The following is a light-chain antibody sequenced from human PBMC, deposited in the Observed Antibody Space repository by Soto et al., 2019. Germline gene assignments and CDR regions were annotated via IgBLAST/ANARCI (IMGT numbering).Light chain of an antibody. CDR2: TAS. Sequence: AIQMTQSPSSLSASVGDRVTITCRASQAIRSDLGWYQQKPGKAPKVLIYTASNLQSGVPSRFSGSGSGTDFTLTISNLQPEDFATYYCLQDNNFPLTFGGGTKVEMK. CDR3: LQDNNFPLT. CDR1: QAIRSD. J-gene: IGKJ4*01. V-gene: IGKV1-6*01.